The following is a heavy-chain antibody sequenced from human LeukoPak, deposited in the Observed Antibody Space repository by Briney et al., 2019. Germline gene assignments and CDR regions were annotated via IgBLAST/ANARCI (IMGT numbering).Heavy chain of an antibody. CDR1: GGSISSYY. V-gene: IGHV4-59*08. Sequence: PSETLSLTCTVSGGSISSYYWSWIRQPPGKGLEWIGYIYFSGSTNYNPSLKSRVTISVDTSKNQFSLKLRSVTAADTAVYYCARADYYGSGWDWFDPWGQGTLVTVSS. D-gene: IGHD3-10*01. J-gene: IGHJ5*02. CDR3: ARADYYGSGWDWFDP. CDR2: IYFSGST.